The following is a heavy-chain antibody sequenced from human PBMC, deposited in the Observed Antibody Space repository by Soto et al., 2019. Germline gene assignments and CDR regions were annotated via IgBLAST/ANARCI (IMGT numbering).Heavy chain of an antibody. CDR3: ARDIRIAAAGLYYYYYGMDV. CDR1: GGSISSYY. V-gene: IGHV4-4*07. Sequence: SETLSLTCTVSGGSISSYYWSRIRQPAGKGLEWIGRIYTSGSTNYNPSLKSRVTMSVDTSKNQFSLKLSSVTAADTAVYYCARDIRIAAAGLYYYYYGMDVWGQGTTVTVSS. D-gene: IGHD6-13*01. J-gene: IGHJ6*02. CDR2: IYTSGST.